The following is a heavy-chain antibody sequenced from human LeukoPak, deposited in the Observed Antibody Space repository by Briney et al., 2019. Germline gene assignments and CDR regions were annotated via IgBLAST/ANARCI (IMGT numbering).Heavy chain of an antibody. Sequence: GGSLRLSCAASGFTFRNYWMTWVRQTPGKGLEWVANIKQDGSEKYFWDSVKGRFTISRDNAKNSVYLQMNSLRAEDTALYYCAGGDRNGWYFDYWGQGILVTVSS. D-gene: IGHD6-19*01. CDR3: AGGDRNGWYFDY. CDR2: IKQDGSEK. J-gene: IGHJ4*02. V-gene: IGHV3-7*03. CDR1: GFTFRNYW.